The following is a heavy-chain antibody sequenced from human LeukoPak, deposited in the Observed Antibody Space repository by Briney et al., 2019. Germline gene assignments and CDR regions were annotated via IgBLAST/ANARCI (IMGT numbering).Heavy chain of an antibody. CDR2: IYYDVSVK. V-gene: IGHV3-33*01. CDR3: ARGGGVEAAMALDY. CDR1: GFTFNIYA. Sequence: GGSLRLSCAASGFTFNIYAMHWVRQAPGQGLEGVAIIYYDVSVKYYADSVKGRFTISRDSSKNAVYLRMNSLRADDTAVYYCARGGGVEAAMALDYWGQGTLVAVSS. D-gene: IGHD5-18*01. J-gene: IGHJ4*02.